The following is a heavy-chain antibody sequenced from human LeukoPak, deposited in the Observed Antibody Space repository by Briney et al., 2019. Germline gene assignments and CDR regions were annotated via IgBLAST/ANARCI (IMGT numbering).Heavy chain of an antibody. D-gene: IGHD4/OR15-4a*01. V-gene: IGHV3-23*01. CDR3: AKNRGANYYNYYMDV. CDR1: GFTFSTYA. J-gene: IGHJ6*03. CDR2: IGGGGRDT. Sequence: GGSLRLSCAASGFTFSTYAMSWVRQTPGKGLEWLSTIGGGGRDTFYADSVKGRFTVSRDNSKNTLYLQMSSLRAEDTAVYFCAKNRGANYYNYYMDVWGKGTTVTVSS.